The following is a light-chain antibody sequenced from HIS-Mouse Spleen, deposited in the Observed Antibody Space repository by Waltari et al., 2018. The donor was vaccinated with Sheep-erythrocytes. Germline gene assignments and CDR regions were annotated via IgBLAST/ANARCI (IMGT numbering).Light chain of an antibody. Sequence: DIQRTQSPSSLSASVGHRVTITCQASQDISNYLNWYQQKPGKAPKLLIYDASNSETGVQSRFSGSGSETDFTIPISSLQTEDIATYYCKQYDNLLTFGGGTKVKIQ. CDR1: QDISNY. J-gene: IGKJ4*01. CDR2: DAS. V-gene: IGKV1-33*01. CDR3: KQYDNLLT.